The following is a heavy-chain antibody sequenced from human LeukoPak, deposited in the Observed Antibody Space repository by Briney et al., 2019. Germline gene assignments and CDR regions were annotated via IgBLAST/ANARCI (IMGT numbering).Heavy chain of an antibody. J-gene: IGHJ6*02. CDR2: TYYRSKWYN. V-gene: IGHV6-1*01. Sequence: TLSLTCAISGDSVSSNSAAWNWIRQSPSRGLEWLGRTYYRSKWYNDYAVSVKSRITINPDTSKNRFSLQLNSVTPEDTAVYYCARVVRWGSSGSPYYYYGMDVWGQGTTVTVSS. CDR1: GDSVSSNSAA. CDR3: ARVVRWGSSGSPYYYYGMDV. D-gene: IGHD1-26*01.